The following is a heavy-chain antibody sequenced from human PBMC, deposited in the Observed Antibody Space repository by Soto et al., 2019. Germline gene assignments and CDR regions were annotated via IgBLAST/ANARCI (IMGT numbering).Heavy chain of an antibody. CDR2: IIPIVGTA. D-gene: IGHD2-2*02. CDR1: GGAFSSYA. V-gene: IGHV1-69*06. Sequence: GASVKVSCKASGGAFSSYAISWVGQAPGQGLEWMGGIIPIVGTAKYAQKFQGRVTITADKHTSTAYMELSSLRSQDTAVYYCARGGIVVVTAAIPGSRGHYYYGMAVWAQGTTVTVSS. J-gene: IGHJ6*01. CDR3: ARGGIVVVTAAIPGSRGHYYYGMAV.